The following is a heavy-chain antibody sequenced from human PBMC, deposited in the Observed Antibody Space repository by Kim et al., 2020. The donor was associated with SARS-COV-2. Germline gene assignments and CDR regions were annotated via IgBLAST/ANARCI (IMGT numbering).Heavy chain of an antibody. V-gene: IGHV3-11*01. J-gene: IGHJ6*02. CDR1: GFTFSDYY. CDR2: ISSSGSTI. CDR3: ARPPRDPPEYGMDV. Sequence: GGSLRLSCAASGFTFSDYYMSWIRQAPGKGLEWVSYISSSGSTIYYADSVKGRFTISRDNAKNSLYLQMNSLRAEDTAVYYCARPPRDPPEYGMDVWGQGTTVTVSS.